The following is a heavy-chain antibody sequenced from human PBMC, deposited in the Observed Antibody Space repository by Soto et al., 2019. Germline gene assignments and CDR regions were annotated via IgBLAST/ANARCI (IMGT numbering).Heavy chain of an antibody. V-gene: IGHV1-69*02. D-gene: IGHD3-10*01. CDR1: GGTFSSYT. CDR3: ARVTQITMVRGGTFDY. J-gene: IGHJ4*02. Sequence: ASVKVSCKASGGTFSSYTISWVRQAPGQGLEWMGRIIPILGIANYAQKFQGRVTITADKSTSTAYMELSSLRSEDTAVYYCARVTQITMVRGGTFDYWGQGTLVTVSS. CDR2: IIPILGIA.